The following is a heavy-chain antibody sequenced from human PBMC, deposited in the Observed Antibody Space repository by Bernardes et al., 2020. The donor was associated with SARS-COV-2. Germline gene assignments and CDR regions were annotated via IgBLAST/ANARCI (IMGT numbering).Heavy chain of an antibody. J-gene: IGHJ4*02. D-gene: IGHD6-13*01. Sequence: GGSLRLSCAASGFTFSSYNMHWVRQAPGKGLEWVAVISYDGSNKNYADSVKGRFTLSRDNSKNTLYLQMNSLRAEDTAVYYCARESTSWYYFDYWGQGTLVTVSS. CDR3: ARESTSWYYFDY. CDR2: ISYDGSNK. CDR1: GFTFSSYN. V-gene: IGHV3-30-3*01.